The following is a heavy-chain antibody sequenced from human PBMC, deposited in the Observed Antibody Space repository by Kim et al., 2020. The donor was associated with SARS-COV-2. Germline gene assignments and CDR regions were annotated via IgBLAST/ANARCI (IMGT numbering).Heavy chain of an antibody. J-gene: IGHJ6*02. CDR2: ISDRSVST. CDR1: GFTFSSYA. D-gene: IGHD3-10*01. Sequence: GGSLRLSCAASGFTFSSYAMTWVRQAPGMGLEWVSTISDRSVSTYYAGSVKGRFTVSRDDSRNTLYLQMNSLRVEDTAVYYCAKNYYDSGSFGAYYFYDMDVWGQGTTVTVSS. CDR3: AKNYYDSGSFGAYYFYDMDV. V-gene: IGHV3-23*01.